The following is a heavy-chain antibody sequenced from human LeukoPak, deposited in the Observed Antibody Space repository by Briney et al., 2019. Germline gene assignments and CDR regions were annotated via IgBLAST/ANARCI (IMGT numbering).Heavy chain of an antibody. D-gene: IGHD1-26*01. V-gene: IGHV3-9*01. CDR1: GFTFDDYA. CDR3: AKEILRADYYYGMDV. J-gene: IGHJ6*02. Sequence: PGGSLRLSCAASGFTFDDYAMHWVRQAPGKGLEWVSGISWNSGSIGYADSVKGRFTISRDNAKNSLYLQMNSLRAEDTALYYCAKEILRADYYYGMDVWGQGTTVTVSS. CDR2: ISWNSGSI.